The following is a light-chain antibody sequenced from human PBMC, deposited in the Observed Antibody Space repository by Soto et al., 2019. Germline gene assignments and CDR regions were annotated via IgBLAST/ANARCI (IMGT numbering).Light chain of an antibody. V-gene: IGKV3-15*01. CDR2: DAS. Sequence: ILMTQSPATLSVSPGERATLSCRASQSVSNNLAWYQQKPGQAPRLLIYDASTRATGIPARFSGIGSGTEFTLTISGLQSEDFAVYYWQQYNNWPPWTFGQGTKVEIK. CDR3: QQYNNWPPWT. CDR1: QSVSNN. J-gene: IGKJ1*01.